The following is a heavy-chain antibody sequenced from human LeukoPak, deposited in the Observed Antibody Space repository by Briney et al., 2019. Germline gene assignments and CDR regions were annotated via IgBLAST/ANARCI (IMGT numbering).Heavy chain of an antibody. CDR3: ARGLPYRPYYFDF. V-gene: IGHV4-34*01. J-gene: IGHJ4*02. CDR1: GGPFSGFW. Sequence: PSETLSLTCGVFGGPFSGFWWTWIRQTPGKGLEWLGEINNRGNTKYNSALKSRLTISVDTSKNHFSLTLTSVTAADTSIHFCARGLPYRPYYFDFWGQGALVTVSS. CDR2: INNRGNT. D-gene: IGHD3-10*01.